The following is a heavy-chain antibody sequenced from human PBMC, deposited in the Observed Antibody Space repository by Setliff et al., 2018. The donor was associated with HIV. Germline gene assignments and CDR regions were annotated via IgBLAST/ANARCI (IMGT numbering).Heavy chain of an antibody. CDR3: ASQSADYSSGWTWLDY. J-gene: IGHJ4*02. CDR2: IIPIFGTA. CDR1: GGTFSSYA. V-gene: IGHV1-69*05. D-gene: IGHD6-19*01. Sequence: AASVKVSCKASGGTFSSYAISWVRQAPGQGLEWMGGIIPIFGTANYAQKFQGRVTITTDESTSTAYMELSSLRSEDTAVYYCASQSADYSSGWTWLDYWGQGTLVTVSS.